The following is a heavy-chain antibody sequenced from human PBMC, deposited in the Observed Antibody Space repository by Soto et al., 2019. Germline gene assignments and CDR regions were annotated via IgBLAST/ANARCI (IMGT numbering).Heavy chain of an antibody. Sequence: ASVKVSCKASGGTFSSYTISWVRQAPGQGLEWMGRIIPILGIANYAQKFQGRVTITADKSTSTAYMELSSLRSEDTAVYYCARLLSSSWYYYGMDVWGQGTTVTVSS. CDR3: ARLLSSSWYYYGMDV. CDR1: GGTFSSYT. CDR2: IIPILGIA. J-gene: IGHJ6*02. V-gene: IGHV1-69*02. D-gene: IGHD6-13*01.